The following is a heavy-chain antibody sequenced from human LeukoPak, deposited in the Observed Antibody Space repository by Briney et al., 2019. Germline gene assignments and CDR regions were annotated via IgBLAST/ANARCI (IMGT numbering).Heavy chain of an antibody. J-gene: IGHJ4*02. CDR2: IKQDGSEK. V-gene: IGHV3-7*01. CDR3: ARDGGHSYCGGDCSSFDY. CDR1: GFDFSVYS. D-gene: IGHD2-21*02. Sequence: PGGSLRLSCAASGFDFSVYSMNWVRQAPGKGLEWVANIKQDGSEKYYVDSVKGRFTISRDNAKNSLYLQMNSLRAEDTAVYYCARDGGHSYCGGDCSSFDYWGQGTLVTVSS.